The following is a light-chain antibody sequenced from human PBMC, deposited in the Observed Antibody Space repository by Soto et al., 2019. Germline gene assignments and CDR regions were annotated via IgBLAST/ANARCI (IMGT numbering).Light chain of an antibody. J-gene: IGLJ2*01. CDR3: SSYPSTGTLVV. CDR1: SSDVGGYNF. Sequence: QSVLTQPASVSGSPGQSITISCTGTSSDVGGYNFVSWYQQHPGKAPKLMIYDVSNRPSGVSNRFSGSKSGNTASLTISGLQAEDEADYYCSSYPSTGTLVVFGGGTKVTVL. CDR2: DVS. V-gene: IGLV2-14*01.